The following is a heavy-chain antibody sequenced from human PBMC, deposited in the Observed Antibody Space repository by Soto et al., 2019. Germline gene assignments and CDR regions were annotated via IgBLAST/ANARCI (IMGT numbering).Heavy chain of an antibody. D-gene: IGHD3-10*01. CDR2: ISAYNGNT. J-gene: IGHJ5*02. CDR1: GYTFTSYG. CDR3: ARERVGEGGDNWFDP. V-gene: IGHV1-18*01. Sequence: QVQQVQSGAEVKKPGASVKVSCKASGYTFTSYGISWVRQAPGQGLEWMGWISAYNGNTNYAQKLQGRVTMTTDTSTSTAYRELRGLRSDDTAVYYCARERVGEGGDNWFDPWGQGTLVTVSS.